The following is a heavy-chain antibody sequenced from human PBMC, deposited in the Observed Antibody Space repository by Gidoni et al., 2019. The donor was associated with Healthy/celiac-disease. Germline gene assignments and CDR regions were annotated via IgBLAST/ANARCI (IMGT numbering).Heavy chain of an antibody. V-gene: IGHV3-15*01. D-gene: IGHD3-22*01. Sequence: EVQLVESGGGLVKPGGSLRLSCAASGFTFSNAWLSWVRQAPGKGLEWVGRIKSKTDGGTTDYAAPVKGRFTISRDDSKNTLYLQMNSLKTEDTAVYYCTTDPITTRSGYYYYFDYWGQGTLVTVSS. CDR3: TTDPITTRSGYYYYFDY. CDR2: IKSKTDGGTT. CDR1: GFTFSNAW. J-gene: IGHJ4*02.